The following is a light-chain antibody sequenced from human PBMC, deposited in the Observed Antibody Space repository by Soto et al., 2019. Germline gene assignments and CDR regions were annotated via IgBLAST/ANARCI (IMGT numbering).Light chain of an antibody. CDR1: SSDFGGYNV. Sequence: QSVLTQPASVSGSPGQSITISCSGTSSDFGGYNVVSWYQQHPGKAPKLIIYEGTKRPSGVSNRFSGSKSGNAASLTISGLQPEAEADFSCASYADTITFWGVSGGGTK. J-gene: IGLJ3*02. V-gene: IGLV2-23*03. CDR3: ASYADTITFWGV. CDR2: EGT.